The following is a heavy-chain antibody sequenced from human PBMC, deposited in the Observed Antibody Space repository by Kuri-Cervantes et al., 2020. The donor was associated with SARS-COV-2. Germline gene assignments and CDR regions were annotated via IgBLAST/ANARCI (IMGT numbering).Heavy chain of an antibody. J-gene: IGHJ4*02. CDR1: GFTFDDYA. V-gene: IGHV3-9*01. Sequence: SLRLSCAASGFTFDDYAMYWVRQAPGKGLEWVSGISWNSGSIGYAHSVKGRFTISRDNAKNSLYLQMNSLRAEDTALYYCAKEGGVTSFDYWGQGTLVTVSS. D-gene: IGHD2-21*02. CDR3: AKEGGVTSFDY. CDR2: ISWNSGSI.